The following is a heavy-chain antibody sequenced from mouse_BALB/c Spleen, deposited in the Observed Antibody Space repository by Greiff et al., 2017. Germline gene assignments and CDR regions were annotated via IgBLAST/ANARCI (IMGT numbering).Heavy chain of an antibody. CDR3: ASLITTALFDV. CDR1: GFTFSSYG. J-gene: IGHJ1*01. V-gene: IGHV5-6-3*01. CDR2: INSNGGST. D-gene: IGHD1-2*01. Sequence: EVQLVESGGGLVQPGGSLKLSCAASGFTFSSYGMSWVRQTPDKRLELVATINSNGGSTYYPDSVKGRFTISRDNAKNTLYLQMSSLKSEDTAMYYCASLITTALFDVWGAGTTVTVSS.